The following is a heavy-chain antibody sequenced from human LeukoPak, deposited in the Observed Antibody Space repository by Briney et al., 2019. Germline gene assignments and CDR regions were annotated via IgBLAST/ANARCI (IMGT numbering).Heavy chain of an antibody. J-gene: IGHJ4*02. CDR1: GFALGSFA. D-gene: IGHD1-26*01. V-gene: IGHV3-64*01. Sequence: GGSLRLSCTASGFALGSFAMHWVRQGAGKRLEYISAISVNGNTTYYDTSVKGRFVTSRDNTRNKLYLQMGRLRPEDTAMYFCVRGGASGIDYWGRGALVTVS. CDR3: VRGGASGIDY. CDR2: ISVNGNTT.